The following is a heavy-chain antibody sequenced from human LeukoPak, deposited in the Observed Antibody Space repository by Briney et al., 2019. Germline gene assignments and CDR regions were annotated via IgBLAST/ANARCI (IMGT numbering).Heavy chain of an antibody. V-gene: IGHV3-30*02. CDR1: GFTFSSYG. Sequence: GGSLRLSCAASGFTFSSYGMHWVRQAPGKGLEWVAFIRYDGSNKYYADSVKGRFTISRDNSKNTLYLQMNSLRAEDTAVYYCAKEGSIAAAGAGGNYYYYYMDVWGKGTTVTVSS. J-gene: IGHJ6*03. CDR3: AKEGSIAAAGAGGNYYYYYMDV. D-gene: IGHD6-13*01. CDR2: IRYDGSNK.